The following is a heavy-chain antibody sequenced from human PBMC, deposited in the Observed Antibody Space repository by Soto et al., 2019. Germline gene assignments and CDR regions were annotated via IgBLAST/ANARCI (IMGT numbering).Heavy chain of an antibody. Sequence: EGQLVESGGGLVQPWGSLRLSCVASGFMFDSYAMNWVRQAPGKGLEWVSYISPGGDRIYYAESLQGRLTISRDKARNSLSLRMNIQSDEDTEVDYCTASADSAGRGVDFWGQGTIVNGS. CDR1: GFMFDSYA. CDR3: TASADSAGRGVDF. CDR2: ISPGGDRI. V-gene: IGHV3-48*03. J-gene: IGHJ4*02. D-gene: IGHD3-10*01.